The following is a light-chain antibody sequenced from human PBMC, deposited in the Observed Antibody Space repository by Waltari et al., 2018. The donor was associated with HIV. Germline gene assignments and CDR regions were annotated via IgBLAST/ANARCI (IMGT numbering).Light chain of an antibody. V-gene: IGLV1-44*01. Sequence: QSVLTQPPSASGPPGQRVTIPSSGSSYNVRSNIVSWYQQHPGTAPKLLIYSNAQRPSGVPDRFSGSKSGTSASLAISGLQSEDEADYYCAAWDDSLNGWVFGGGTKLTVL. CDR2: SNA. CDR1: SYNVRSNI. CDR3: AAWDDSLNGWV. J-gene: IGLJ3*02.